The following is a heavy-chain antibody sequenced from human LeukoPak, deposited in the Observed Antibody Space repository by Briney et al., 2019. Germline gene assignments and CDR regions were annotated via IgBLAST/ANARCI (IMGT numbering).Heavy chain of an antibody. CDR2: ISGSGGST. D-gene: IGHD6-19*01. Sequence: PGGSLRLSCAASRFSVTSNYMSWVRQAPGKGLEWVSAISGSGGSTYYADSVKGRFTISRDNSKNTLYLQMNSLRAEDTAVYYCAKYDESSGWYAPGWFDPWGQGTLVTVSS. CDR3: AKYDESSGWYAPGWFDP. J-gene: IGHJ5*02. CDR1: RFSVTSNY. V-gene: IGHV3-23*01.